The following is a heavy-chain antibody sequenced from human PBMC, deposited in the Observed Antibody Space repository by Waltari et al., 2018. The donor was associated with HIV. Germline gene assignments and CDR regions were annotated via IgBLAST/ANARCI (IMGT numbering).Heavy chain of an antibody. CDR3: ARVVRGPASTVEPQIDY. D-gene: IGHD4-17*01. J-gene: IGHJ4*02. CDR2: IYYSGST. CDR1: GGSISSYY. V-gene: IGHV4-59*01. Sequence: QVQLQESGPGLVKPSETLSLTCTVSGGSISSYYWRWIRQPPGKGLEWIGYIYYSGSTNYNPSLKSRVTISVDTSKNQFSLKLSSVTAADTAVYYCARVVRGPASTVEPQIDYWGQGTLVTVSS.